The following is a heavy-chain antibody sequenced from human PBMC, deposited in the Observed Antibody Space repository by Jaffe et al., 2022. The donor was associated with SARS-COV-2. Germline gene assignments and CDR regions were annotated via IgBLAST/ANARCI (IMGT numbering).Heavy chain of an antibody. CDR3: ARDHVNYYDSSGFLEY. D-gene: IGHD3-22*01. J-gene: IGHJ4*02. CDR2: ISSQNDFI. V-gene: IGHV3-21*02. CDR1: GFNFSSYT. Sequence: EVQLVESGGGLVPPGGSLRLSCAASGFNFSSYTINWVREAPGKGLEWVSSISSQNDFINYADSVKGRFTISRDNAKGSLFLLLDNLRAEDTAIYYCARDHVNYYDSSGFLEYWGQGVQVTVSS.